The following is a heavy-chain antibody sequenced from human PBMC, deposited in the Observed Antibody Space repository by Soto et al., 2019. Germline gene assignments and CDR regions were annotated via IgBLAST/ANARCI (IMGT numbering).Heavy chain of an antibody. V-gene: IGHV1-8*01. D-gene: IGHD2-15*01. CDR3: ARGPRKIVVVVAATLIDYYMDV. J-gene: IGHJ6*03. CDR2: MNPNSGNT. CDR1: GYTFTSYD. Sequence: ASVKVSCKASGYTFTSYDINWVRQATGQGLEWMGWMNPNSGNTGYAQKFQGRVTMTRNTSISTAYMELSSLRSEDTAVYYCARGPRKIVVVVAATLIDYYMDVWGKGPRSPSP.